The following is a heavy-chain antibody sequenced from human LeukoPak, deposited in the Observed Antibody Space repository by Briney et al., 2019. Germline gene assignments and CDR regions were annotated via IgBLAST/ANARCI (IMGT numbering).Heavy chain of an antibody. Sequence: SETLSLTCTVSGGSVSSGSYYWSWIRQPTGKGLEWIGYIYYSGSTNYNPSLKSRVTISVDTSKNQFSLKLSSVTAADTAVYYCARDVKYDYVWGSYRSLEYYFVYWGQGTLVTVSS. CDR1: GGSVSSGSYY. V-gene: IGHV4-61*01. J-gene: IGHJ4*02. CDR2: IYYSGST. CDR3: ARDVKYDYVWGSYRSLEYYFVY. D-gene: IGHD3-16*02.